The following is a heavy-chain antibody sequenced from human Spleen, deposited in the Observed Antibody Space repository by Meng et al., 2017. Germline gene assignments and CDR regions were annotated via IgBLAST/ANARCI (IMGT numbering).Heavy chain of an antibody. CDR1: GFTFIDYA. D-gene: IGHD3-22*01. Sequence: QEHLVESGGGVVQPGRSLRLSVGASGFTFIDYAMHWVRQTPGKGMEWLATVSYYGDSDCTTDYVRGRFFISRDNSKNTVYLQMTRLRPEDTAVYYCARDKSHYDGRSGWFDPWGKGTLVTVSS. CDR3: ARDKSHYDGRSGWFDP. V-gene: IGHV3-30-3*01. J-gene: IGHJ5*02. CDR2: VSYYGDSD.